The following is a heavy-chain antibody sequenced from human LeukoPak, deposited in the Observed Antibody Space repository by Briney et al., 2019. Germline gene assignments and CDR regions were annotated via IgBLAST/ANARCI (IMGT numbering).Heavy chain of an antibody. CDR3: ARRSDFYYDSSGITGWFDP. CDR2: IYYSGST. CDR1: GGSISSSSYY. D-gene: IGHD3-22*01. V-gene: IGHV4-39*01. J-gene: IGHJ5*02. Sequence: SETLSLTCTVSGGSISSSSYYWGWIRQPPGKGLEWSGGIYYSGSTYYNPSLKSRVTISVDTSKNQFSLKLSSVTAADTAVYYCARRSDFYYDSSGITGWFDPSGQGTLVTVSS.